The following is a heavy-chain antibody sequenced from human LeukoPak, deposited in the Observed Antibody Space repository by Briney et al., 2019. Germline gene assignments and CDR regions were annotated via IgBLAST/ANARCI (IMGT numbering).Heavy chain of an antibody. CDR3: AGGRWRGVVPNPYYYYMDV. J-gene: IGHJ6*03. V-gene: IGHV4-34*01. CDR1: GGSFCGYY. CDR2: TNHSGST. D-gene: IGHD2-15*01. Sequence: SETLSLTCAVYGGSFCGYYWSWIPPPPGKGLEWSGETNHSGSTNYNPSLKSRVTIPVGTSKNQFSLKLSSVTAADTAVYYCAGGRWRGVVPNPYYYYMDVWGKGTTVTVSS.